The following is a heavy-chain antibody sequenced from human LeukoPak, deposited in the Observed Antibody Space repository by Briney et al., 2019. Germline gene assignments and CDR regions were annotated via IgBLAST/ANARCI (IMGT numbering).Heavy chain of an antibody. CDR3: ARGFDSKSTYFDY. V-gene: IGHV4-59*01. D-gene: IGHD5-12*01. CDR2: ISYSGST. CDR1: GGSISSYY. Sequence: PSETLSLTCTVSGGSISSYYWNWIRQSPTKGLEWIGYISYSGSTNYNPYLKSRVTISLDTSKNQFSLKVRSVTAADTAVYYCARGFDSKSTYFDYWGQGTLVTVSS. J-gene: IGHJ4*02.